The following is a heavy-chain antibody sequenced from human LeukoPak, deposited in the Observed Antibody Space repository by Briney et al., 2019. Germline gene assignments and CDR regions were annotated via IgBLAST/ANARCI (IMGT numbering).Heavy chain of an antibody. Sequence: GGSLRLSCAASGFTFNSYAMHWVRQAPGKGLEWVALISYDVSHKFYADSVKGRFTISRDNSKNTLDLQMNSLRDDDTGLYYCAREASSTSAFDYWGQGTLVTVSS. V-gene: IGHV3-30*01. CDR1: GFTFNSYA. J-gene: IGHJ4*02. CDR2: ISYDVSHK. CDR3: AREASSTSAFDY. D-gene: IGHD6-6*01.